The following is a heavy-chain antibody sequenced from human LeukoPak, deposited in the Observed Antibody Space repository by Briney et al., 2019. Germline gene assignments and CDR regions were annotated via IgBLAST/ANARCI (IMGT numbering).Heavy chain of an antibody. CDR3: ASSSNGYYY. D-gene: IGHD6-19*01. J-gene: IGHJ4*02. Sequence: GGSLRLSCAASGFIVSNNYMTWVRQAPGKGLEWVSVIYIGGSTYYADSVKGRFTISRHNSKSTLFLQMNSLRVEDTAVYYCASSSNGYYYWGQGTLVTVSS. V-gene: IGHV3-53*04. CDR1: GFIVSNNY. CDR2: IYIGGST.